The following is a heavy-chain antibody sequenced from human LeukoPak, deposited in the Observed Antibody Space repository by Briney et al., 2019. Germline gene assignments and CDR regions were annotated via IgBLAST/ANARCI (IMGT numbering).Heavy chain of an antibody. CDR1: GYTFTGYY. J-gene: IGHJ4*02. D-gene: IGHD3-22*01. CDR2: ISAYNGNT. CDR3: ARVGGVWYYYDSSGYSWYY. V-gene: IGHV1-18*04. Sequence: ASVKVSCKASGYTFTGYYMHWVRQAPGQGLEWMGWISAYNGNTNYAQELQGRVTMTTDTSTSTAYMELRSLRSDDTAVYYCARVGGVWYYYDSSGYSWYYWGQGTLVTVSS.